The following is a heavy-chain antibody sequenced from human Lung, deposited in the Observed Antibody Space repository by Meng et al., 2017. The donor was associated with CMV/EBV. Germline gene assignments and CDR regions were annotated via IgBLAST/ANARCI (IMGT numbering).Heavy chain of an antibody. CDR1: DFTVSSNY. CDR2: IYSGGTT. Sequence: GESXKISYAASDFTVSSNYMSWVRQAPGKGLEWVSLIYSGGTTYYADSVKGRFTISRDNSKNTLYLQMNSLRAEDTAVYYCTRVFGSGSQRYGGYYGMDVXGQGXTVTVSS. J-gene: IGHJ6*02. CDR3: TRVFGSGSQRYGGYYGMDV. D-gene: IGHD3-10*01. V-gene: IGHV3-53*01.